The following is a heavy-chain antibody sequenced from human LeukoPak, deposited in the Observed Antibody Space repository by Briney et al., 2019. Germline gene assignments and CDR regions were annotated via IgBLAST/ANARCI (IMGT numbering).Heavy chain of an antibody. Sequence: GGSLRLSCAASGFTFSNAWMSWVRQAPGKGLEWVGRIKSKTDGGTTDYAAPVKGRFTISRDDSKNTLYLQMNSLKTEDTAVYYCTTAGNNWNYAEYVSTPQIDYWGQGTLVTVSS. V-gene: IGHV3-15*01. J-gene: IGHJ4*02. D-gene: IGHD1-7*01. CDR3: TTAGNNWNYAEYVSTPQIDY. CDR2: IKSKTDGGTT. CDR1: GFTFSNAW.